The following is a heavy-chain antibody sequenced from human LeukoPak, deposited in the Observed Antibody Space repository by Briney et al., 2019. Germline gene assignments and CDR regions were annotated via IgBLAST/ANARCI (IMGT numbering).Heavy chain of an antibody. J-gene: IGHJ4*02. CDR2: IFPRDSNT. Sequence: GESLKISCRGSGYEFTSFWIAWVRQMPGKGLEWMGMIFPRDSNTKYSPSFQGQVTMSVDKSVSSAYLQWNSLRASDSAMYYCARLQGGSELGDYWGQGTLVTVSS. CDR1: GYEFTSFW. CDR3: ARLQGGSELGDY. V-gene: IGHV5-51*01. D-gene: IGHD1-26*01.